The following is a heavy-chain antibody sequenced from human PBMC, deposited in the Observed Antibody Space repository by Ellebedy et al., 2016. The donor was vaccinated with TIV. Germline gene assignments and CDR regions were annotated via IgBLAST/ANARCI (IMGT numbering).Heavy chain of an antibody. CDR1: GYSFISCW. Sequence: GESLKISCKGSGYSFISCWIGWVRQMPGKGLEWMGYIYPGDSDTRYSPSFQGQVTISVDKSISTAYLQWSSLKASDTAIYYCARGDRGSGWYWDKWGQGTLVTVSS. J-gene: IGHJ4*02. D-gene: IGHD6-19*01. CDR2: IYPGDSDT. V-gene: IGHV5-51*01. CDR3: ARGDRGSGWYWDK.